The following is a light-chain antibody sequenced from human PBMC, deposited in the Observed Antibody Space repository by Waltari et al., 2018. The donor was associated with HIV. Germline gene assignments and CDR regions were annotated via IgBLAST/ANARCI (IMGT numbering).Light chain of an antibody. CDR1: QSVSLN. CDR2: GAS. Sequence: EIVMTQSPATLSVSPGERATLSCRASQSVSLNLAWSQQKPGQAPRLLIYGASTRATGFPARFSGSGSGTEFTLTITGLQSEDFALYYCQQYNNWPPSFGQGIKVDIK. CDR3: QQYNNWPPS. V-gene: IGKV3-15*01. J-gene: IGKJ1*01.